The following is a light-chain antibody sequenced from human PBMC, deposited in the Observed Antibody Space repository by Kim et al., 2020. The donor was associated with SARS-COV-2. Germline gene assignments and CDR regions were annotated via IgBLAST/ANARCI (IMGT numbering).Light chain of an antibody. V-gene: IGLV10-54*01. CDR3: SAWDSSLSAWV. CDR2: SNS. CDR1: VNDVGDET. J-gene: IGLJ3*02. Sequence: STLTKPGTVNDVGDETATWLQQHPGNPPRLPSASNSDRRSGISGGFSASRSGDTACLTITGLQPEDETDYYVSAWDSSLSAWVFGGGTQLADL.